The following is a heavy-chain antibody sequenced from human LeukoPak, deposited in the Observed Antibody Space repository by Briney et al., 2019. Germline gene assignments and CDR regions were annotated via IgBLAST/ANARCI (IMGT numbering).Heavy chain of an antibody. CDR1: GYTFTGYY. CDR3: ARRYCSSTSCSAGDNWFDP. V-gene: IGHV1-2*02. D-gene: IGHD2-2*01. CDR2: INPNSGGT. J-gene: IGHJ5*02. Sequence: ASVRVSCKASGYTFTGYYMHWVRQAPGQGLEWMGWINPNSGGTNYAQKFQGRVTMTRDTSISTAYMELSRLRSDDTAVYYCARRYCSSTSCSAGDNWFDPWGQGTLVTVSS.